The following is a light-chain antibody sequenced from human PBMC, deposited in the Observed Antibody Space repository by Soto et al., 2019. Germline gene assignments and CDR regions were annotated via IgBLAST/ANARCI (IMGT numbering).Light chain of an antibody. CDR2: GAS. J-gene: IGKJ1*01. V-gene: IGKV3-15*01. CDR3: QQYNNWPLAWT. CDR1: QSVSSN. Sequence: EIVMTQSPATLSVSPGERATLSCRASQSVSSNLAWYQQKPGQAPRLLIYGASTRATGIPARFSGSGSGTEFTLTISNLQSEDFAVYYCQQYNNWPLAWTFGQGTKVEIK.